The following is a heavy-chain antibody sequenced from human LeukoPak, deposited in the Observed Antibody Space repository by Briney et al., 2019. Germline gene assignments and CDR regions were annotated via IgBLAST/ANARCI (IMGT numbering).Heavy chain of an antibody. CDR3: AREHATIFGVIDYYYMDV. D-gene: IGHD3-3*01. CDR2: ISSSGSTI. J-gene: IGHJ6*03. V-gene: IGHV3-48*03. CDR1: GFTFSSYE. Sequence: GGSLRLSCAASGFTFSSYEMNWVRQAPGKGLEWVSYISSSGSTIYYADSVKGRFTISRDNAKNSLYLQMNSLRAEDTAVYYCAREHATIFGVIDYYYMDVWGKGTTVTVSS.